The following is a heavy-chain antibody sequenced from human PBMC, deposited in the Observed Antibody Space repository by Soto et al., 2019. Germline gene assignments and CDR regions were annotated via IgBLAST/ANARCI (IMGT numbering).Heavy chain of an antibody. Sequence: SETLSLTCTVSVGSVSSGNFYWSWIRQPPGKGLEWIGFIYYSGSTNYNPSLKSRVTISVDTSKNQFSLQLSSVTAADTAVYSCARGRNGLVLYWGQGTLVTVSS. CDR2: IYYSGST. CDR3: ARGRNGLVLY. V-gene: IGHV4-61*01. J-gene: IGHJ4*02. CDR1: VGSVSSGNFY. D-gene: IGHD3-9*01.